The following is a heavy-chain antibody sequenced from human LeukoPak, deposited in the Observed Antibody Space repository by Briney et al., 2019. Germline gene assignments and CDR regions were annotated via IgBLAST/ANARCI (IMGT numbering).Heavy chain of an antibody. CDR1: GFTFSDYN. V-gene: IGHV3-11*01. CDR2: ISRSGSTK. D-gene: IGHD3-3*01. Sequence: GGSLRLSCAASGFTFSDYNMRWIRQAPGKGLEWVSSISRSGSTKYYADSVKGRFTISRDNAKNSLFLQMNSLRAEDTAVYYCARDPDFGVYYYMDVWGKGTTVTVSS. CDR3: ARDPDFGVYYYMDV. J-gene: IGHJ6*03.